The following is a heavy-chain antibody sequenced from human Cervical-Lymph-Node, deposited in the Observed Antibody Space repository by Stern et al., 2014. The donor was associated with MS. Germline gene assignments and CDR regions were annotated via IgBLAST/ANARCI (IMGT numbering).Heavy chain of an antibody. D-gene: IGHD5-24*01. Sequence: QVQLQESGPGLEKPSATLSLTCTVSGCSISGYYCSWIRQPPGKGLEWIGHIYYSGSTNYMPSLKSPVSISIDTPKNQFSLKLSSVTAADTAVYYCARSRDAYSPLAYWGQGALVTVSS. CDR1: GCSISGYY. V-gene: IGHV4-59*01. CDR3: ARSRDAYSPLAY. J-gene: IGHJ4*02. CDR2: IYYSGST.